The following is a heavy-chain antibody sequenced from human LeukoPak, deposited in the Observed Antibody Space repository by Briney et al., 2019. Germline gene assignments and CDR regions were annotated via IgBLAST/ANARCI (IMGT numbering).Heavy chain of an antibody. V-gene: IGHV4-39*07. CDR2: VYYRGTP. CDR1: GDSIISDDYY. Sequence: SETLSLTCTVSGDSIISDDYYWAWIRQPPGKGLEWIGSVYYRGTPYYSASLKSRVTISIDTSKSQFFLKVNSVTAADTAVYFCARDSIYDSTGHTPWGQGTLVTVSS. D-gene: IGHD3-22*01. CDR3: ARDSIYDSTGHTP. J-gene: IGHJ5*02.